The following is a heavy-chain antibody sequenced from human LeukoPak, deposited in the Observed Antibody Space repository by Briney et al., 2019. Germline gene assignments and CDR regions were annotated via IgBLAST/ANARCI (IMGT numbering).Heavy chain of an antibody. V-gene: IGHV1-69*05. J-gene: IGHJ3*02. Sequence: ASVKVSCKASGGTFSSYAISWVRQAPGQGPEWMGGIIPIFGTANYAQKFQGRVTITTDESTSTAYMELSSLRSEDTAVYYCARASKGPRDYDYVWGSYHKLHDAFDIWGQGTMVTVSS. CDR3: ARASKGPRDYDYVWGSYHKLHDAFDI. CDR2: IIPIFGTA. D-gene: IGHD3-16*02. CDR1: GGTFSSYA.